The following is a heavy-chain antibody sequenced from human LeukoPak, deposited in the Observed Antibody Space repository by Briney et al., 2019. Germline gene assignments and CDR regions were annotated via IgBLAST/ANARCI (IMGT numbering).Heavy chain of an antibody. CDR3: ARRMYYYDSSGYYLGLDY. V-gene: IGHV3-30*01. Sequence: PGGSLRLSCAASGFTFSSYAMHWVRQAPGKGLEWVAVISYDGSNKYYADSVKGRFTISRDNSKNTLYLQMNSLRAEDTAVYYCARRMYYYDSSGYYLGLDYWGQGTLVTVSS. CDR2: ISYDGSNK. CDR1: GFTFSSYA. J-gene: IGHJ4*02. D-gene: IGHD3-22*01.